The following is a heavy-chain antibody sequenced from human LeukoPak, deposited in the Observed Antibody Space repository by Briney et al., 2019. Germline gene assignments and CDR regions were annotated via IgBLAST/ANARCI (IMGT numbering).Heavy chain of an antibody. V-gene: IGHV1-2*02. CDR2: INPNSGGT. D-gene: IGHD4-11*01. J-gene: IGHJ5*02. CDR3: ARAYSNAWFDP. Sequence: ASVKVSCKASGYTFTGYYMHWVRQAPGQGLEWMGWINPNSGGTTYAQKFQGRVTMTRDTSISTAYMELSRLRSDDTAVYYCARAYSNAWFDPWGQGTLVTVSS. CDR1: GYTFTGYY.